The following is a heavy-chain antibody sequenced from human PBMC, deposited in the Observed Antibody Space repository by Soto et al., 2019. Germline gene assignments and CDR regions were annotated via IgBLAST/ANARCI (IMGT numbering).Heavy chain of an antibody. D-gene: IGHD1-7*01. CDR3: AKDRGGTAPIDY. Sequence: HPGGSLRLSCAASGLSFSSYGIHWVRQAPGKGLEWVAVISYDGSNKYYADSVKGRFTISRDNSKNTLYLQMNSLRAEDTAVYYCAKDRGGTAPIDYWGQGTLVTVSS. V-gene: IGHV3-30*18. CDR1: GLSFSSYG. CDR2: ISYDGSNK. J-gene: IGHJ4*02.